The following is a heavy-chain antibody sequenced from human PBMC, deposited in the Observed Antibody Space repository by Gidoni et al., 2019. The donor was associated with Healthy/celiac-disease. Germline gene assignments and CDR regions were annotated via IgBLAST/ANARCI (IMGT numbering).Heavy chain of an antibody. Sequence: QLPLQESGPGLVKPSETPSLTCTVSGGSISSSSYYWGWIRQPPGKGLEWIGSIYYSGRTSYNPSLKSRVTISVDTSKNQFSLKLSSVTAADTAVYYCARRLSCSGGSCRKAAGYFDIWGQGTMVTVSS. J-gene: IGHJ3*02. V-gene: IGHV4-39*01. CDR1: GGSISSSSYY. CDR3: ARRLSCSGGSCRKAAGYFDI. D-gene: IGHD2-15*01. CDR2: IYYSGRT.